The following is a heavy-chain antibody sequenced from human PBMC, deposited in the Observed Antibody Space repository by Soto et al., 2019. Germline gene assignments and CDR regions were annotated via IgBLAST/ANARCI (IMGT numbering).Heavy chain of an antibody. CDR2: ISGSGGST. Sequence: GGSLRLSCAASGFTFSSYAMSWVRQAPGKGLEWVSAISGSGGSTYYADSVKGRFTISRDNSKNTLYLQMNSLRAEDTAVYYCAKTRGYDILTGYYPRYFDYWGQGTLVTVSS. V-gene: IGHV3-23*01. D-gene: IGHD3-9*01. CDR3: AKTRGYDILTGYYPRYFDY. J-gene: IGHJ4*02. CDR1: GFTFSSYA.